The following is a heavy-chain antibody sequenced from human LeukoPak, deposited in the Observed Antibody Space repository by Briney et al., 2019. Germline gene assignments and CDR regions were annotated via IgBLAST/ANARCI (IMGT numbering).Heavy chain of an antibody. Sequence: GGSLRLSCAAPGFTFSSYAMSWVRQAPGKGLEWVSAISGSGGSTYYADSVKGRSTISRDNSKNTLYLQMNSLRAEDTAVYYCARDLLGFFDYWGQGTLVTVSS. V-gene: IGHV3-23*01. CDR2: ISGSGGST. J-gene: IGHJ4*02. CDR3: ARDLLGFFDY. CDR1: GFTFSSYA.